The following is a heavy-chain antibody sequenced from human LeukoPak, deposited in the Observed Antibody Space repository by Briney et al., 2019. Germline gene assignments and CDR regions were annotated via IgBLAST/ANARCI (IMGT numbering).Heavy chain of an antibody. V-gene: IGHV4-4*02. CDR3: ATAPILRGEGGEHYKYGMDV. J-gene: IGHJ6*02. D-gene: IGHD2-2*02. Sequence: SGTLSFTCAVSVGSISSGNWWSWVRQSPGKGLEWTGEIYHNGTSNNNPSLKSRVTISADTFKNHFSLKLTSVTAADTAVYYCATAPILRGEGGEHYKYGMDVWGQGTTVIVSS. CDR2: IYHNGTS. CDR1: VGSISSGNW.